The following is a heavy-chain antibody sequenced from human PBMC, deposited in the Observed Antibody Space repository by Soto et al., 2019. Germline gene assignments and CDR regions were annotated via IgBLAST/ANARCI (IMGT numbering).Heavy chain of an antibody. CDR2: ISYDGSNK. CDR3: ARDIFNYDYVWGSYRPSYYYGMDV. V-gene: IGHV3-30-3*01. J-gene: IGHJ6*02. CDR1: GFTFSSYA. Sequence: PGGSLRLSCAASGFTFSSYAMHWVRQAPGKGLEWVAVISYDGSNKYYADSVKGRSTISRDNSKNTLYLQMNSLRAEDTAVYYCARDIFNYDYVWGSYRPSYYYGMDVWGQGTTVTVSS. D-gene: IGHD3-16*02.